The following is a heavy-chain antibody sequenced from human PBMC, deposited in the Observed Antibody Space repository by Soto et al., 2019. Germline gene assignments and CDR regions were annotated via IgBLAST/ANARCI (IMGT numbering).Heavy chain of an antibody. V-gene: IGHV1-69*01. CDR3: GRSERDREGYNLYYYYGMVV. CDR2: IIPMFGTA. J-gene: IGHJ6*01. Sequence: QAQLVQSGAEVKKPGSSVKVSCRASGGSFSSSATSWVRQAPGQGLEWMGGIIPMFGTADYAQKLEGRVTITADESTGTVYIELSGLGSEDTAVYYCGRSERDREGYNLYYYYGMVVWGQGTTGTVSS. CDR1: GGSFSSSA. D-gene: IGHD5-12*01.